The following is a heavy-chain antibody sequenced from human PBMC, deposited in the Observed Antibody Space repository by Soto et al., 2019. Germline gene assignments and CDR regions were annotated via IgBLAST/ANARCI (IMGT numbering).Heavy chain of an antibody. CDR2: ISSSSSTI. CDR1: GFTFSSYS. D-gene: IGHD6-19*01. V-gene: IGHV3-48*02. J-gene: IGHJ6*02. CDR3: ARDGSSGWDGEDYYYYYGMDV. Sequence: EVQLVESGGGLVQPGGSLRLSCAASGFTFSSYSMNWVRQAPGKGLEWVSYISSSSSTIYYADSVKGRFTISRDNAKNSLYLQMNSLRDEDTAVYYCARDGSSGWDGEDYYYYYGMDVWGQGTTVTVSS.